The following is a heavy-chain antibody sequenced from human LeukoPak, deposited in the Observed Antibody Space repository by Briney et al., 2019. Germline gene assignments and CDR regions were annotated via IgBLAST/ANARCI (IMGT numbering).Heavy chain of an antibody. CDR3: ASGTMVRGVWADY. J-gene: IGHJ4*02. D-gene: IGHD3-10*01. Sequence: GGSLRLSCAASGFTFSSYAMHWGRQAPGKGLEGVAVISYDGSNKYYADSVKGRFTISRDNSKTTLYLQMDSLRAEDTAVCYCASGTMVRGVWADYWGQGTLVTVSS. CDR2: ISYDGSNK. CDR1: GFTFSSYA. V-gene: IGHV3-30*04.